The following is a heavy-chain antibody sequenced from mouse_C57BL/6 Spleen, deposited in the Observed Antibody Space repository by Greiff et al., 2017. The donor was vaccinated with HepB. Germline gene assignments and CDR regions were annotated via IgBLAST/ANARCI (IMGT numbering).Heavy chain of an antibody. CDR3: ARRTGTLGLHFDY. CDR2: IYPGSGNT. Sequence: QVQLKESGAELVRPGASVKLSCKASGYTFTDYYINWVKQRPGQGLEWIARIYPGSGNTYYNEKFKGKATLTAEKSSSTAYMQLSSLTSEDSAVYFCARRTGTLGLHFDYWGQGTTLTVSS. D-gene: IGHD4-1*01. J-gene: IGHJ2*01. CDR1: GYTFTDYY. V-gene: IGHV1-76*01.